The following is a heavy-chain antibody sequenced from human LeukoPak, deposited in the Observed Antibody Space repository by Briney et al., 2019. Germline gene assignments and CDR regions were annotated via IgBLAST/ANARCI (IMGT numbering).Heavy chain of an antibody. CDR3: ARAEGDGYNPWGDAFDI. CDR1: GGSISSSSWY. Sequence: SETLSRTCTVSGGSISSSSWYWGWIRQPPGKGLQWIGSIYYSGRTYYNPSLESRVTILVDTSNNQFSLNLSSVTAADTAVYYCARAEGDGYNPWGDAFDIWGQGTMVTVSS. CDR2: IYYSGRT. D-gene: IGHD5-24*01. J-gene: IGHJ3*02. V-gene: IGHV4-39*07.